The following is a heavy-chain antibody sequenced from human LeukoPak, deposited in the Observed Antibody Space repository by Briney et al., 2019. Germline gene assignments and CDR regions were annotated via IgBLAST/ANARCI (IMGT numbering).Heavy chain of an antibody. CDR1: GGSISYYY. V-gene: IGHV4-59*08. Sequence: SETLSLTCTVSGGSISYYYWTWIRQSPGKGLEWIGCIYYSGSTNYNPSLNSRVTISVDTSKNQFSLKLGSVTAADTAVYYSARRSYGDNNWFDPWGQGTLVTVSS. D-gene: IGHD1-26*01. J-gene: IGHJ5*02. CDR2: IYYSGST. CDR3: ARRSYGDNNWFDP.